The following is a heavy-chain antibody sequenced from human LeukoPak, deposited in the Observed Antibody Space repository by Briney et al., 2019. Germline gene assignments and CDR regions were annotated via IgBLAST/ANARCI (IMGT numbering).Heavy chain of an antibody. D-gene: IGHD5-18*01. Sequence: GGSLRLSCAASDFTVSGNYMSWVRQAPGKGLEGVSVIYPDANTYYADSVKGRFTISRDSSKNILFLQMNALRPEDTAVYFCVGDTGMDDYWSQGTLVTVSS. CDR3: VGDTGMDDY. J-gene: IGHJ4*02. V-gene: IGHV3-53*01. CDR2: IYPDANT. CDR1: DFTVSGNY.